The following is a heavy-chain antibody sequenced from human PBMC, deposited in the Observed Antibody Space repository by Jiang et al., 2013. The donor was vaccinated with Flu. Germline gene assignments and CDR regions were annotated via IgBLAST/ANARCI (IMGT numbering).Heavy chain of an antibody. D-gene: IGHD6-19*01. CDR3: ARGAFLLGSGWYDGAMDV. CDR1: GYTFSGYY. J-gene: IGHJ6*02. Sequence: GAEVKKPGASVKVSCKASGYTFSGYYIHWVRQAPGQGLEWMGWINPKSGGPKYAQKLRGLVTMTRDTSIRTAYMELTRVTSADTATYYCARGAFLLGSGWYDGAMDVWGQGTTVTVSS. V-gene: IGHV1-2*04. CDR2: INPKSGGP.